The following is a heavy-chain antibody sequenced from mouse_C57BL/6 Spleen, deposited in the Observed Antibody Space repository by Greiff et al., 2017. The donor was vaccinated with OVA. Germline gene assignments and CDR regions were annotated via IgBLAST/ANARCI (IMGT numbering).Heavy chain of an antibody. J-gene: IGHJ4*01. Sequence: EVQLVESGGGLVQPKGSLKLSCAASGFSFNTYAMNWVRQAPGKGLEWVARIRSKSNNYATYYADSVKDRFTISRDDSESMLYLQMNNLKTEDTAMYYCVRHGNYEGYYAMDYWGQGTSVTVSS. D-gene: IGHD2-1*01. CDR2: IRSKSNNYAT. CDR3: VRHGNYEGYYAMDY. CDR1: GFSFNTYA. V-gene: IGHV10-1*01.